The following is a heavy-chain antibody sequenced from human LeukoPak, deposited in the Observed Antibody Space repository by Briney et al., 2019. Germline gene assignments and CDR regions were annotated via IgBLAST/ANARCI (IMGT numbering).Heavy chain of an antibody. Sequence: SGPTLVNPTQTLTLTCTLSGFSLSTSGVGVGWVRQPPGKALEWLALIYWDDDKRYNSSLKSRLTITKDTSKNQVVLTMTNVDPVDTATYYCVHRRIYSPFDYWGRGALVTVSS. V-gene: IGHV2-5*02. D-gene: IGHD4-11*01. J-gene: IGHJ4*02. CDR3: VHRRIYSPFDY. CDR1: GFSLSTSGVG. CDR2: IYWDDDK.